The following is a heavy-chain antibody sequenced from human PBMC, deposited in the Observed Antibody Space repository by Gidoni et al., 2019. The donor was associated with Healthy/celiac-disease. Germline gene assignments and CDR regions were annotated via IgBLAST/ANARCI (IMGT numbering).Heavy chain of an antibody. D-gene: IGHD2-2*02. J-gene: IGHJ4*02. CDR1: GGSISRGCYS. V-gene: IGHV4-30-2*01. Sequence: QLQLQESGSGLVKPSQTLSLTCAVSGGSISRGCYSWTWIRQPPGKGLEWIGYIYQSGSTYYNPSLKSRVTISVDRSKNQFSLKLSSVTAADTAVYYCARERTEGRLGYCSSTSCYTYFDYWGQGTLVTVSS. CDR2: IYQSGST. CDR3: ARERTEGRLGYCSSTSCYTYFDY.